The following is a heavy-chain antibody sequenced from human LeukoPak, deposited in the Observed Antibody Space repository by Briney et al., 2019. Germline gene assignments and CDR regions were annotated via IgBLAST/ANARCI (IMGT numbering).Heavy chain of an antibody. CDR1: RFTFCRYW. CDR3: ARGGTFDI. CDR2: MKQDGSQK. J-gene: IGHJ3*02. Sequence: PGGSLRLSCVASRFTFCRYWMTWFRQAPGKGLEWVANMKQDGSQKNYVDSVKGRYTISRDNARKSLFLQMNSLRGEDTAVYYCARGGTFDIWGQGTRVTVSS. V-gene: IGHV3-7*01.